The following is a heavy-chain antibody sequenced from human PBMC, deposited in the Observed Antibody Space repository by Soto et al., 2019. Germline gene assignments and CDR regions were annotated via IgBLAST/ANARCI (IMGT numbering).Heavy chain of an antibody. CDR2: IDGSGGHT. Sequence: EVQLLESGGGLVQPGGSLRVSCAASGFTFSTYAMSWVRQAQGKGLEWVAGIDGSGGHTYYADSVKGRFTISRDNPKNTLFLQMNSLRAEDTAVYYCLVQFYYYTVVVWGQGTTVTVSS. V-gene: IGHV3-23*01. CDR3: LVQFYYYTVVV. J-gene: IGHJ6*02. CDR1: GFTFSTYA.